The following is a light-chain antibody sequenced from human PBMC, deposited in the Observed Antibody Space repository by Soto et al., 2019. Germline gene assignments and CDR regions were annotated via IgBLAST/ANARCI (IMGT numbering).Light chain of an antibody. CDR3: QLRVDWLT. CDR2: DAS. V-gene: IGKV3-11*01. J-gene: IGKJ4*01. CDR1: QSVSIY. Sequence: EIVLTQSPGPLSLPPRDRATLSCRASQSVSIYLAWYQQKPGQAPRLLIYDASIRVTGIPARFSGSGSGTDFTLTISSVEPDDFAVYYCQLRVDWLTFGGGTKLEIK.